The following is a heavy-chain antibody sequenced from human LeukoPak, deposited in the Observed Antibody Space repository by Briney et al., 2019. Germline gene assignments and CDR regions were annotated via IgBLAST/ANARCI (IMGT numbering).Heavy chain of an antibody. Sequence: SETLSLTCTVSGGSISSSSYYWGWIRQPPGKGLEWIATIYYSGSTYYNPSLKSRVAVSVDTSKNQFSLKLSSVTAADTAVYYCARHGYSSSSYYFDPWGQGTLVTVSS. J-gene: IGHJ5*02. CDR3: ARHGYSSSSYYFDP. D-gene: IGHD6-13*01. V-gene: IGHV4-39*01. CDR1: GGSISSSSYY. CDR2: IYYSGST.